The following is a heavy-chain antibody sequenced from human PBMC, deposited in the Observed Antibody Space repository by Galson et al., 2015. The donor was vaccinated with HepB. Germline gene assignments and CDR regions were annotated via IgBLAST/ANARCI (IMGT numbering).Heavy chain of an antibody. Sequence: SLRLSCAASGFTFSSYGMHWVRQAPGKGLEWVAVISYDGSNKYYADSVKGRLTISRDNSKNTLYLQMNSLRAEDTAVYYCAKDVSTYCRGDCPGTGWGQGTLVTVSS. J-gene: IGHJ4*02. D-gene: IGHD2-21*02. V-gene: IGHV3-30*18. CDR1: GFTFSSYG. CDR3: AKDVSTYCRGDCPGTG. CDR2: ISYDGSNK.